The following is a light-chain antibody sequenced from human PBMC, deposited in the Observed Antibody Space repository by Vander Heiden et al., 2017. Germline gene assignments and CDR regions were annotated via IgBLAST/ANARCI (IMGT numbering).Light chain of an antibody. CDR1: QSISSW. Sequence: DIQMTPSPSPLSASVGDRVTITCRASQSISSWLAWYQQKPGKAPKLLIYKASSLESGVPSRFSGSGSGTDFTLTISSLQPDDFATYYCQQYNSYPWTFGQGTKVEIK. CDR2: KAS. J-gene: IGKJ1*01. V-gene: IGKV1-5*03. CDR3: QQYNSYPWT.